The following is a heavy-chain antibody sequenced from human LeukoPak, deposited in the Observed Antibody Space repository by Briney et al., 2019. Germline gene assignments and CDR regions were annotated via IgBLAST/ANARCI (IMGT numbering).Heavy chain of an antibody. V-gene: IGHV4-34*01. Sequence: SETLSLTCAVYGGSFSGYYWSWIRQPPGKGLEWIGEINHSGSTNYNPSLKSRVTISVDTSKNQFSLKLSSVTAADTAVYYCARLFGSGSYHTPYFDYWGQGTLVTISS. J-gene: IGHJ4*02. CDR1: GGSFSGYY. D-gene: IGHD1-26*01. CDR2: INHSGST. CDR3: ARLFGSGSYHTPYFDY.